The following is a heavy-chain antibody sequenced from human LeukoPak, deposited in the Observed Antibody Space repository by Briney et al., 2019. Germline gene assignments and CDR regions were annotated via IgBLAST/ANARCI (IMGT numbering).Heavy chain of an antibody. V-gene: IGHV3-23*01. CDR2: ISGSGGST. Sequence: AGGSLRLSCAASGFSFSSYAMTWVRQAPGKGLEWVSAISGSGGSTYYADSVKGRFTISRDNSKNTLYLQMNSLRAEDTAVYYCAKDDHITVAGTWDYWGQGTLVTVSS. CDR1: GFSFSSYA. J-gene: IGHJ4*02. D-gene: IGHD6-19*01. CDR3: AKDDHITVAGTWDY.